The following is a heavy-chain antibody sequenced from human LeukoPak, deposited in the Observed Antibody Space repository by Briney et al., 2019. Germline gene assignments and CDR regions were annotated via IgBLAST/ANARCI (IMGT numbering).Heavy chain of an antibody. D-gene: IGHD3-22*01. CDR3: ARDSSAYYYDSSGSDFDY. V-gene: IGHV3-33*01. CDR1: GFNLNSYA. CDR2: IRHDETNS. Sequence: GGSLRLSCAVSGFNLNSYAMHWVRQAPGKGLEWVAVIRHDETNSFYAGSVQGRFTISRDTSKKLLYLQMNSLRAEDTAVYYCARDSSAYYYDSSGSDFDYWGQGTLVTVSS. J-gene: IGHJ4*02.